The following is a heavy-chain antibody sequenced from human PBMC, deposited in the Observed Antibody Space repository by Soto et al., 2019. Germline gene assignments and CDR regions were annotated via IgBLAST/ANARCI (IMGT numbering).Heavy chain of an antibody. CDR1: CFSLRDYY. CDR2: ISPGGDII. CDR3: TRDPRMTDF. Sequence: PGGSLRLSCAASCFSLRDYYMTWIRQAPGKGLELLSYISPGGDIIKYADPVKGRFIISRDNAKNSLYLHMNSLRAEDTAVYYCTRDPRMTDFWGQGTLVTVSS. V-gene: IGHV3-11*01. J-gene: IGHJ4*02.